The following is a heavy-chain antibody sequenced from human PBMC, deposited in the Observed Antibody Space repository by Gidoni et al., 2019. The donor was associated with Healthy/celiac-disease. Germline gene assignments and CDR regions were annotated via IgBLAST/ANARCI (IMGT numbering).Heavy chain of an antibody. CDR2: IYSGGST. D-gene: IGHD1-26*01. CDR3: ARGIVGATCCV. CDR1: GFTVSSNY. V-gene: IGHV3-53*01. J-gene: IGHJ4*02. Sequence: EVQLVESGGGLIQPGGSLRLSCAASGFTVSSNYMSWVRQAPGKGLEWVSVIYSGGSTYYADSVKGRFTISRDNSKNTLYLKINSLRAEDTAVYYCARGIVGATCCVWGQGTLVTVSS.